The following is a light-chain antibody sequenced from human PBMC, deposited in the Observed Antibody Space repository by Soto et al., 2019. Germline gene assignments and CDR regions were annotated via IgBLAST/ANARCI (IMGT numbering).Light chain of an antibody. CDR1: SSNIGAGYD. J-gene: IGLJ2*01. Sequence: QSVLTQPPSVSGAPGQRVTISCTGSSSNIGAGYDVHWYQHLPGTAPKVLIYGNSNRPSGVPDRFSGSNSGTSASLAITGLQAEDEADYYCQSYASSLSAVVFGGGTKLTVL. CDR2: GNS. V-gene: IGLV1-40*01. CDR3: QSYASSLSAVV.